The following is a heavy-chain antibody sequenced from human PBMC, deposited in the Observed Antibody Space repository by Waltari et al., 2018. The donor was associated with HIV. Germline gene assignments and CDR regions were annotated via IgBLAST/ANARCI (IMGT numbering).Heavy chain of an antibody. V-gene: IGHV3-7*01. CDR1: GFTFNRHW. CDR2: IKQDGSDK. Sequence: EVQLVESGGGLVQPGGSLRLSCAASGFTFNRHWMSWIRQAPGKGLEWVANIKQDGSDKNYVDSVKGRITISRDNAKNSLYLQMNSLRAEDTAVYYCVRNGGSFDYWGQGTLVTVSS. J-gene: IGHJ4*02. D-gene: IGHD1-26*01. CDR3: VRNGGSFDY.